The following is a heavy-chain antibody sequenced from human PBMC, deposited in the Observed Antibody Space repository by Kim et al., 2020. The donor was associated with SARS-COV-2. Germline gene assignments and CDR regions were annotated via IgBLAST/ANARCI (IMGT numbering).Heavy chain of an antibody. V-gene: IGHV4-59*08. Sequence: SETLSLTCAVSGGSITSYYWTWIRQPPGKGLEWIGYMFYSGSSNYNPSLQSRVTLSVDTSKSHFSLKLNSVTAADTAVYYCASFIHDRGNYYFKYWGQGT. CDR1: GGSITSYY. D-gene: IGHD3-3*01. J-gene: IGHJ4*02. CDR2: MFYSGSS. CDR3: ASFIHDRGNYYFKY.